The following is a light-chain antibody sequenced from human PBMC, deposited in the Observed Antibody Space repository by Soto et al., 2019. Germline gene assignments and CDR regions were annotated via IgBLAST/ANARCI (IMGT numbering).Light chain of an antibody. CDR1: QCINTR. Sequence: EIVLTQSPATLSSFPGDRVTLSCRASQCINTRLAWYQHRPGQDPRLLIYQTSIRAAGIPARFSASGSGTDFNLTISEVQTEDFALYDCHQRSDWPRTFGQGTKVDIK. J-gene: IGKJ1*01. CDR3: HQRSDWPRT. CDR2: QTS. V-gene: IGKV3-11*01.